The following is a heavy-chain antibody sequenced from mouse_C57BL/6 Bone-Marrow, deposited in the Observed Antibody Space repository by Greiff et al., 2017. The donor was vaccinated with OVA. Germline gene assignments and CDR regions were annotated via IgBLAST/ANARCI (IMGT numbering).Heavy chain of an antibody. CDR2: INPNYGTT. J-gene: IGHJ3*01. CDR3: TRSLFFAY. V-gene: IGHV1-39*01. CDR1: GYSFTDYN. Sequence: EVKLMESGPELVKPGASVKISCKASGYSFTDYNMNWVKQSNGKSLEWIGVINPNYGTTRYNQKFKGKATLTVDQSSSTAYMQLNSLTSEDSAVYYCTRSLFFAYWGQGTLVTVSA.